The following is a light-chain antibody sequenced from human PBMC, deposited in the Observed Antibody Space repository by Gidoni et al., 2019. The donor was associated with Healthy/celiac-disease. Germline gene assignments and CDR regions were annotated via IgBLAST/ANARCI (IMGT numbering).Light chain of an antibody. V-gene: IGLV2-11*01. CDR3: CSYAGSYTWV. CDR2: DVS. J-gene: IGLJ3*02. CDR1: SSDVGGYNY. Sequence: QSALTQPRSVSGSPGQSVTISCPGTSSDVGGYNYVSWYQQHPGEAPKLMIYDVSKRPSGGPDRFSGSKSGNTASLTISGLQAEDEADYYCCSYAGSYTWVFGGGTKLTVL.